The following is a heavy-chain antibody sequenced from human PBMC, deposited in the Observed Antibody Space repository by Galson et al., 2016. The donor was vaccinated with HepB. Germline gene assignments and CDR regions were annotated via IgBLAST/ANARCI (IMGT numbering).Heavy chain of an antibody. D-gene: IGHD2-2*01. CDR3: ARCTSSWYYFDY. Sequence: ETLSLTCTVSGDYITSYYWSWIRQPPGKGLEWIGYIYYRGSTNYNPSLKSRVTISVDTSKNQFSLKLSSVTAADTAVYYCARCTSSWYYFDYWGQGTLVTVSS. J-gene: IGHJ4*02. CDR2: IYYRGST. CDR1: GDYITSYY. V-gene: IGHV4-59*08.